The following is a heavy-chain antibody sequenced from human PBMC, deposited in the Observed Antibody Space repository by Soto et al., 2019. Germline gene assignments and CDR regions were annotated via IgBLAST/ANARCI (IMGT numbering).Heavy chain of an antibody. J-gene: IGHJ6*02. D-gene: IGHD2-15*01. Sequence: SVKVSCKASGGTFSSYAISWVRQAPGQGLEWMGGIIPIFGTANYAQKFQGRVTITADESTSTAYMELSSLRSEDTAVYYCARRPRYGGKGSDYYGMDVWGQGTTVTVS. CDR3: ARRPRYGGKGSDYYGMDV. CDR1: GGTFSSYA. CDR2: IIPIFGTA. V-gene: IGHV1-69*13.